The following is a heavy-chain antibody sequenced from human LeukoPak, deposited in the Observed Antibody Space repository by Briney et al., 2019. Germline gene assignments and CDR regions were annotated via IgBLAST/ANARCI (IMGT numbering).Heavy chain of an antibody. CDR2: IYTSGSP. V-gene: IGHV4-4*07. CDR1: GGSISSYY. CDR3: ARLDSGYGKYYFDY. J-gene: IGHJ4*02. D-gene: IGHD5-12*01. Sequence: SETLSLTCTVSGGSISSYYWSWIRQPAGKGLEWIGRIYTSGSPNYNPSLKSRVTMSVDTSKNQFSLKLTSVTAADTAVYYCARLDSGYGKYYFDYWGQGTLVTVSS.